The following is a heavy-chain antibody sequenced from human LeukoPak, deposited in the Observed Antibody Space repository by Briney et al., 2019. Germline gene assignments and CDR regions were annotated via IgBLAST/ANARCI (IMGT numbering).Heavy chain of an antibody. J-gene: IGHJ5*02. V-gene: IGHV4-4*07. CDR2: IYTSGST. CDR3: AIGSIVGAQGFDP. CDR1: GGSIGSYY. D-gene: IGHD1-26*01. Sequence: SETLSLTCTVSGGSIGSYYWSWIRQPAGKGLEWIGRIYTSGSTNYNPSLKSRVTMSVDTSKSQFSLKLSSVTAADTAVYYCAIGSIVGAQGFDPWGQGTLVTVSS.